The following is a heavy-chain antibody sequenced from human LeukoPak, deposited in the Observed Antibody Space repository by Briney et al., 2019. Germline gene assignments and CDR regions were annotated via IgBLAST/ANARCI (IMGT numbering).Heavy chain of an antibody. J-gene: IGHJ4*02. CDR3: ARAHTLDRITKYYFDY. V-gene: IGHV5-51*01. Sequence: GESLKISCKGSGYSFTNYWICCVRQMPGKGLEWMGIIYPGDSDARYSPSFHGQVTISADKSISTAYLQWSSLKASDTAMYYCARAHTLDRITKYYFDYWGQGTLVTVSS. CDR2: IYPGDSDA. D-gene: IGHD5-24*01. CDR1: GYSFTNYW.